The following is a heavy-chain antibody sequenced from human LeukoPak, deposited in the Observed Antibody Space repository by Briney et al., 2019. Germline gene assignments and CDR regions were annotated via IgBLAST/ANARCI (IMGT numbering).Heavy chain of an antibody. J-gene: IGHJ4*02. Sequence: PSETLSLTCAVYGGSFSGYYWSWIRQPPGKGLEWIGEINHSGSTNYNPSLKSRVTISVDTSKNQFSLKLSSVTAADTAVYYCARGIWSSRNKEYYFDNWGQGTLVTVSS. V-gene: IGHV4-34*01. CDR3: ARGIWSSRNKEYYFDN. D-gene: IGHD6-19*01. CDR1: GGSFSGYY. CDR2: INHSGST.